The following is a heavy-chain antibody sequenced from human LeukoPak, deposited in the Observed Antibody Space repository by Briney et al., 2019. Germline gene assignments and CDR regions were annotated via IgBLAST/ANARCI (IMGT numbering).Heavy chain of an antibody. Sequence: PGGSLRLSCAASGFTFSSYGMHWVRQAPGKGLEWVAVIWYDGSNKYYADSVKGRFTISRGNSKNTLYLQMNSLRAEDTAVYYCARAASTSYYYDSSGYSSIDYWGQGTLVTVSS. J-gene: IGHJ4*02. V-gene: IGHV3-33*01. CDR1: GFTFSSYG. CDR3: ARAASTSYYYDSSGYSSIDY. D-gene: IGHD3-22*01. CDR2: IWYDGSNK.